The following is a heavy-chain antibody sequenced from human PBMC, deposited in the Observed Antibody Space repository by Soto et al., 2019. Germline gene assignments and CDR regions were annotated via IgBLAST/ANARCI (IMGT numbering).Heavy chain of an antibody. J-gene: IGHJ6*02. CDR3: AKNGQPPYYYYGMDV. Sequence: QGQLVQSGPEVKKPGASVKVSCKASGYTFSRYGISWVRQAPGQGLEWMGWVSGYNGDTKYAQKVQGRVTMTIDTSTYTAYMELSRLTSDDTAKYYCAKNGQPPYYYYGMDVWGQGTTVTVSS. CDR1: GYTFSRYG. CDR2: VSGYNGDT. V-gene: IGHV1-18*01. D-gene: IGHD2-8*01.